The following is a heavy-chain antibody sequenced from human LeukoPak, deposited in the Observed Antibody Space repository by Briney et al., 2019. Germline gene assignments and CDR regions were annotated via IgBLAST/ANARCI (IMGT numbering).Heavy chain of an antibody. J-gene: IGHJ6*03. Sequence: ASVKVSCKASGYTFTSYGISWVRQAPGQGLEWMGWISAYNGSTNYAQKLQGRVTMTTDTSTSTAYMELRSLRSDDTAVYYCARDGGKDYYYYYMDVWGKGTTVTVSS. D-gene: IGHD3-16*01. CDR2: ISAYNGST. CDR3: ARDGGKDYYYYYMDV. CDR1: GYTFTSYG. V-gene: IGHV1-18*01.